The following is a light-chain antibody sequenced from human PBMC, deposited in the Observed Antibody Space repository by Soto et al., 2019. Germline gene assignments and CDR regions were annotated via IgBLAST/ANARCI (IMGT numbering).Light chain of an antibody. CDR2: SND. J-gene: IGLJ2*01. Sequence: QSVLTQPPSASGTPGQRVTISCSGSSSNIGSNTVNWYQQLPGTAPKLLISSNDQRPSGVPDRFSGSKSGNTASLTVSGLQAEDEADYYCSSYAGSNNLVFGGGTKVTVL. V-gene: IGLV1-44*01. CDR1: SSNIGSNT. CDR3: SSYAGSNNLV.